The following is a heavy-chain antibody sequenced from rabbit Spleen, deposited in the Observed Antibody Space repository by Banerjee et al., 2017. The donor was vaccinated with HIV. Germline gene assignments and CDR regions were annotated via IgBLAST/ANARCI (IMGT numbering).Heavy chain of an antibody. CDR1: GFSFSSSYY. V-gene: IGHV1S45*01. J-gene: IGHJ6*01. D-gene: IGHD1-1*01. Sequence: QEQLVESGGGLVQPEGPLTLTCTASGFSFSSSYYMCWVRQAPGKGLEWIACIDGDNSGRTYYASWAKGRFTISRSTSLNTVDLKMTSLTAADTATYFCARDLVAVIGWNFSLWGPGTLVTVS. CDR3: ARDLVAVIGWNFSL. CDR2: IDGDNSGRT.